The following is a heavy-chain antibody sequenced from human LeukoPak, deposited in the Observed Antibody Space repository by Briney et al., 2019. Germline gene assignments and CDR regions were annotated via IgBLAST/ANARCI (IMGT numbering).Heavy chain of an antibody. CDR3: ARARYSGSLSYYFDY. V-gene: IGHV4-4*02. CDR2: IYYSGST. D-gene: IGHD1-26*01. J-gene: IGHJ4*02. CDR1: GGSISSSNW. Sequence: SETLSLTCTVSGGSISSSNWWSWVRQPPGKGLEWIGSIYYSGSTYYNPSLKSRVTISVDTSKNQFSLKLSSVTAADTAVYYCARARYSGSLSYYFDYWGQGTLVTVSS.